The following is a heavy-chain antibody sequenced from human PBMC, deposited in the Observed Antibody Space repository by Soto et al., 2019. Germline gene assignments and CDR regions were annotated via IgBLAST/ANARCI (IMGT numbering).Heavy chain of an antibody. J-gene: IGHJ4*02. V-gene: IGHV4-61*01. CDR3: ARDGLVTYFDY. Sequence: QVQLQESGPGLVKPSETLSLTRTVSGGSVSSGSYYWSWIRQPPGKGLEWIGYIYYSGSTNYNPSLKSRVTISVDTSKNQFSLKLSSVTAADTAVYYCARDGLVTYFDYWGQGTLVTVSS. CDR1: GGSVSSGSYY. CDR2: IYYSGST. D-gene: IGHD2-21*02.